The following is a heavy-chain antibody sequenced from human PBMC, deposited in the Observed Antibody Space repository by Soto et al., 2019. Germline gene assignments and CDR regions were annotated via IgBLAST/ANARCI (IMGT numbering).Heavy chain of an antibody. D-gene: IGHD6-13*01. CDR3: AKGAISGTRNGFDP. CDR1: GFRFADYT. J-gene: IGHJ5*02. CDR2: LTWNGESI. V-gene: IGHV3-9*01. Sequence: ELQLVESGGGLVQPGRSLRLSCAASGFRFADYTMHWVRQAPGKGLEWVSGLTWNGESIAYADSVKGRFTISTDNAKNSVYLQMNGLQAEDTAFYFCAKGAISGTRNGFDPWGQGTLVTVSS.